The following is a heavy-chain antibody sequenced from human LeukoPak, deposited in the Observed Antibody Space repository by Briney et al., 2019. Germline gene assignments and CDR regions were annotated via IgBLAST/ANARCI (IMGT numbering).Heavy chain of an antibody. D-gene: IGHD2/OR15-2a*01. CDR3: VTFYETY. CDR2: INSDGSWT. J-gene: IGHJ4*02. Sequence: GGSLRLSCAASGTYLMHWVRQAPGKGLVWVSHINSDGSWTGYADSVKGRFTISKDNAKNTVSLQMNNLRAEDTAVYYCVTFYETYWGRGTLVTVSS. CDR1: GTYL. V-gene: IGHV3-74*01.